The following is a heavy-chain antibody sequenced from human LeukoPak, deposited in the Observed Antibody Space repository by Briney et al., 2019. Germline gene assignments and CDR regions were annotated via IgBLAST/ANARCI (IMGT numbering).Heavy chain of an antibody. D-gene: IGHD6-13*01. V-gene: IGHV2-70*11. CDR3: ARIRIAAAGTFGLDY. CDR2: IDWDDDK. CDR1: GFSLSTSGMC. Sequence: RESGPTLVNPTQTLTLTCTFSGFSLSTSGMCVSWIRQPPGKALEWLARIDWDDDKYYSTSLKTRLTISKDTSKNQVVLTMTNMDPVDTAMYYCARIRIAAAGTFGLDYWGQGTLVTVSS. J-gene: IGHJ4*02.